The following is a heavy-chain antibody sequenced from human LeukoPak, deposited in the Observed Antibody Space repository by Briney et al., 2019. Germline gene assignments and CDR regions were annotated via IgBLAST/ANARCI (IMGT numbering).Heavy chain of an antibody. Sequence: SETLSLTCTVSGGSISSYYWSWIRQPPGKGLEWIGYIYYSGSTNYNPSLTSRVTISVDTSKNQFSLKLSSVTAADTAVYYCARGRRDFDYWGQGTLVTVSS. CDR3: ARGRRDFDY. J-gene: IGHJ4*02. V-gene: IGHV4-59*01. CDR2: IYYSGST. CDR1: GGSISSYY.